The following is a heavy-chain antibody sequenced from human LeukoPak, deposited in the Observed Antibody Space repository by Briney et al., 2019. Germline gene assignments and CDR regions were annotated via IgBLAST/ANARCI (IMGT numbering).Heavy chain of an antibody. D-gene: IGHD3-3*01. CDR3: AREKGDTIFGVVRPYDAFDI. J-gene: IGHJ3*02. CDR2: INPNSGGT. CDR1: GYTFTGYY. V-gene: IGHV1-2*02. Sequence: GASVKVSCKASGYTFTGYYMHWVRQAPGQGLEWMGWINPNSGGTNYAQKFQGRVTMTRDTSISTAYMELSRLRSDDTAVYYCAREKGDTIFGVVRPYDAFDIWGQGTMVTVSS.